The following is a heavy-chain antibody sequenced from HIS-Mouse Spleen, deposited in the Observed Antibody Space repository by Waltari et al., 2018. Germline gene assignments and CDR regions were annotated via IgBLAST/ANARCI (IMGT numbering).Heavy chain of an antibody. CDR2: MNPNSGNT. V-gene: IGHV1-8*01. CDR1: GYTFTSYD. Sequence: QVQLVQSGAEVKKPGASVKVACKASGYTFTSYDINWVRQATEQGLEWMGWMNPNSGNTGYAQKFQGRVTMTRNTSISTAYMELSSLRSEDTAVYYCARGRRGSSSSVTEDAFDIWGQGTMVTVSS. D-gene: IGHD6-6*01. J-gene: IGHJ3*02. CDR3: ARGRRGSSSSVTEDAFDI.